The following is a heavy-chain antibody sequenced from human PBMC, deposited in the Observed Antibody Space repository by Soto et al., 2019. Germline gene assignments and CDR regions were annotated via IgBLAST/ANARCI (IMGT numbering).Heavy chain of an antibody. J-gene: IGHJ5*02. Sequence: XQSLSLPCAISGDSVSSNSAACNWIRHSPSRGLEWLGRTYYRSKWYNDYAVSVKSRITINPDTSKNQFSLQLNSVTPEDTAVYYCARVYSSGWPYNWFDPWGQGTLVTVSS. CDR2: TYYRSKWYN. V-gene: IGHV6-1*01. CDR1: GDSVSSNSAA. D-gene: IGHD6-19*01. CDR3: ARVYSSGWPYNWFDP.